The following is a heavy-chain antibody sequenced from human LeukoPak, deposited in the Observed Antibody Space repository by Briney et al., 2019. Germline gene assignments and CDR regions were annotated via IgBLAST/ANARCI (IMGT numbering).Heavy chain of an antibody. V-gene: IGHV1-2*02. CDR3: AAGYSSSWTKNYFDY. D-gene: IGHD6-13*01. CDR2: INPNSGGT. J-gene: IGHJ4*02. Sequence: ASVKVSCKASGYTFTGYYMHWVRQAPGQGLEWMGWINPNSGGTNYAQKLQGRVTMTTDTSTSTAYMELRSLRSDDTAVYYCAAGYSSSWTKNYFDYWGQGTLVTVSS. CDR1: GYTFTGYY.